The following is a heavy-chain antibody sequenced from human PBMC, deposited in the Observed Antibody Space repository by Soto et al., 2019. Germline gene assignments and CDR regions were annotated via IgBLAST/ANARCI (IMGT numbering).Heavy chain of an antibody. Sequence: SVKVSCKAYGGKFSGYTISWVRQAPGQGPEWMGGIAPMIGTPTYAHKFQGRVTITAHESTGTADVEVRSLRTDDTAVYYCARDRSGGFDWGPGSLVTVSS. J-gene: IGHJ1*01. D-gene: IGHD2-15*01. V-gene: IGHV1-69*13. CDR2: IAPMIGTP. CDR1: GGKFSGYT. CDR3: ARDRSGGFD.